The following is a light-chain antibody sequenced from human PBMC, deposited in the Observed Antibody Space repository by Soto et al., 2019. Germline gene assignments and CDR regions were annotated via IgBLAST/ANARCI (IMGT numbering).Light chain of an antibody. CDR2: ENN. CDR3: LSYDSSLSGYV. V-gene: IGLV1-40*01. J-gene: IGLJ1*01. Sequence: QSVLTQPPSVSEAPGQRVTISCTGSSSNIGAGYEAHWYQQVPGTAPTLLIYENNNRPSGXXDRFSGSKSGTSASLAITGLQAEDEAEYYCLSYDSSLSGYVFGTGTKLTVL. CDR1: SSNIGAGYE.